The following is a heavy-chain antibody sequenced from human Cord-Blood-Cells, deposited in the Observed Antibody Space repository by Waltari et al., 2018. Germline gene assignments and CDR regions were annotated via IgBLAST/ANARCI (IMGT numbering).Heavy chain of an antibody. J-gene: IGHJ5*02. V-gene: IGHV4-34*01. CDR2: INHSGST. CDR1: GGSFSGYY. D-gene: IGHD2-15*01. Sequence: QVQLQQRGAGLLKPSETLSLTCAVYGGSFSGYYWSWLRQPPGTGLVWIGEINHSGSTNYNPSLKSRVTISVDTSKNQFSLKLSSVTAADTAVYYCAIGRDCSGGSCPPNWFDPWGQGTLVTVSS. CDR3: AIGRDCSGGSCPPNWFDP.